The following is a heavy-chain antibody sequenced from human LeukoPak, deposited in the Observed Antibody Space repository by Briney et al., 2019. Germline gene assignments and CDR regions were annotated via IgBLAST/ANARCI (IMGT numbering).Heavy chain of an antibody. D-gene: IGHD6-19*01. V-gene: IGHV3-30-3*01. J-gene: IGHJ4*02. CDR2: VSYDGSNK. Sequence: GGSLRLSCAASGFTFSSYAMHWVRQAPGKGLEWVAVVSYDGSNKYSADSVKGRFTISRDNSKNTLYLQMNSLRAEDTAVYYCARSANGYSSAWYDYWGQGTLVTVSS. CDR3: ARSANGYSSAWYDY. CDR1: GFTFSSYA.